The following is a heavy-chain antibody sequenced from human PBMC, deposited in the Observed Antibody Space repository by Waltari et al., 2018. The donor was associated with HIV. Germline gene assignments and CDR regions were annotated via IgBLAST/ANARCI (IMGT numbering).Heavy chain of an antibody. D-gene: IGHD1-26*01. J-gene: IGHJ4*02. CDR2: MNPHRGTT. CDR3: GRVRRPSGSYYLSY. CDR1: GYTFTSYD. Sequence: QVQLEQSGAEVKKPGASVKVSWKASGYTFTSYDIFWVRQATGQGLEWMGWMNPHRGTTAYAQKFQGRVTMTRNTSITTAYMELSSLRSEDTAVYYCGRVRRPSGSYYLSYWGQGTLVTVSS. V-gene: IGHV1-8*01.